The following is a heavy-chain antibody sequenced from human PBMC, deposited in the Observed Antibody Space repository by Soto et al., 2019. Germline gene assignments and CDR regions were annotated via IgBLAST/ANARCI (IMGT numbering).Heavy chain of an antibody. J-gene: IGHJ4*02. CDR1: GYSFTSYW. CDR2: IYLGDSDT. CDR3: ARQTYCSSTSCYTVDS. D-gene: IGHD2-2*02. V-gene: IGHV5-51*01. Sequence: PGESLKLSCKCSGYSFTSYWIGWVRQIPGKGLEWMGIIYLGDSDTRYSPSFQGQVTISADKSISTAYLQWSNLKASDTAMYYCARQTYCSSTSCYTVDSWGQGTLVTVSS.